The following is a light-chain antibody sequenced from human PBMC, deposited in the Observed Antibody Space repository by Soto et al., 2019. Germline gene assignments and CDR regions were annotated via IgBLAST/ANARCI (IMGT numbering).Light chain of an antibody. CDR2: SAS. CDR1: QDISSW. Sequence: DIQMTQSPSSVSASVGDRVTITCRASQDISSWLAWYQQKPGKAPKLLIYSASTLQRGVPSRFSGSGSGTDFTLPINSLQPEDFATYYCQQANSFPFTFGGGTKVEIE. V-gene: IGKV1D-12*01. CDR3: QQANSFPFT. J-gene: IGKJ4*01.